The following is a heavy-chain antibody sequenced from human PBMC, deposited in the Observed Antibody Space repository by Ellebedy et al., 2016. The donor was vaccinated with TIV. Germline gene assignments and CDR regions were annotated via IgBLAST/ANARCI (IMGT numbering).Heavy chain of an antibody. CDR1: GFTFDNFA. CDR2: ITGSGDRT. Sequence: GESLKISCATSGFTFDNFAMRWFRQAPGKGLEWVSAITGSGDRTFYADSVKGRFTVSRDTSKNTLYLQMNSLRADDTAVYYCASELVGTTDFDYWGQGTLVTVSS. V-gene: IGHV3-23*01. CDR3: ASELVGTTDFDY. D-gene: IGHD1-26*01. J-gene: IGHJ4*02.